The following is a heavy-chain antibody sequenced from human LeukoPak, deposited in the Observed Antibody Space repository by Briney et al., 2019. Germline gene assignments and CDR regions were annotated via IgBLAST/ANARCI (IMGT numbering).Heavy chain of an antibody. J-gene: IGHJ4*02. CDR1: GYTFTSYY. CDR3: ARDCSGGSCYPYYSDY. CDR2: INPSGGST. Sequence: GASVKVSFTASGYTFTSYYMHWVRQAPGQGLEWMGIINPSGGSTSYAQKFQGRVTMTRDTSTSTVYMELSSLRSEDTAVYYCARDCSGGSCYPYYSDYWGQGTLVTVSS. V-gene: IGHV1-46*01. D-gene: IGHD2-15*01.